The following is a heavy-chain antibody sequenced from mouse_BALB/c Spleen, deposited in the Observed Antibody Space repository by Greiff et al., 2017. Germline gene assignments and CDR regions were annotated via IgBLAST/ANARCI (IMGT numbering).Heavy chain of an antibody. J-gene: IGHJ2*01. Sequence: EVKLMESGGDLVKPGGSLKLSCAASGFTFSSYGMSWVRQTPDKRLEWVATISSGGSYTYYPDSVKGRFTISRDNAKNTLYLQMSSLKSEDTAMYYCAREEYDYDDGYIDYWGQGTTLTVSS. V-gene: IGHV5-6*01. CDR2: ISSGGSYT. D-gene: IGHD2-4*01. CDR3: AREEYDYDDGYIDY. CDR1: GFTFSSYG.